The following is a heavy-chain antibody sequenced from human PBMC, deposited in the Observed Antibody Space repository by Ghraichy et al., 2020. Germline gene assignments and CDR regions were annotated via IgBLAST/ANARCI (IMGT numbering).Heavy chain of an antibody. V-gene: IGHV3-33*01. Sequence: GGSLRLSCAASGFTFSSYGMHWVRQAPGKGLEWVAVIWYDGSNKYYADSVKGRFTISRDNSKNTLYLQMNSLRAEDTAVYYCARKVVGYSGYDFSYYYGMDVWGQGTTVTVSS. CDR3: ARKVVGYSGYDFSYYYGMDV. D-gene: IGHD5-12*01. CDR2: IWYDGSNK. J-gene: IGHJ6*02. CDR1: GFTFSSYG.